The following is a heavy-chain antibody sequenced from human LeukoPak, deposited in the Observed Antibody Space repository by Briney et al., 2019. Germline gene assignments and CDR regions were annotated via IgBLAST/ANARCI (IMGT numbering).Heavy chain of an antibody. CDR1: GFSFGDYA. Sequence: AGGSLRLSCTTPGFSFGDYAVSWVRRAPGKGLEWVGFIRSKAYGGTTEYAASVKGRFTISRDDSKSIAYLQMSGLKTEDTALYYCTRASYAGSYYTYYFDYWGQGTLVAVSS. CDR2: IRSKAYGGTT. D-gene: IGHD1-26*01. V-gene: IGHV3-49*04. J-gene: IGHJ4*02. CDR3: TRASYAGSYYTYYFDY.